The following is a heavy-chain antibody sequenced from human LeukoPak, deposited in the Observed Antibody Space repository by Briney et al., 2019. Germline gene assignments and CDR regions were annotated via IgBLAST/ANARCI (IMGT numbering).Heavy chain of an antibody. CDR3: ARVSGSYYFDY. CDR2: ISPGSNDI. Sequence: PGGSLRLSCAASGFTFSGYSMNWVRQAPGKGLEWVSYISPGSNDIYYADSVKGRFIISRDNAKNSLYLQVNSLRDEDTAVYYCARVSGSYYFDYWGQGTLVTISP. CDR1: GFTFSGYS. D-gene: IGHD3-10*01. V-gene: IGHV3-48*02. J-gene: IGHJ4*02.